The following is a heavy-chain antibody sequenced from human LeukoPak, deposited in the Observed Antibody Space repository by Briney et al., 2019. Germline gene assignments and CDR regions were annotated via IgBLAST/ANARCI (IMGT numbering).Heavy chain of an antibody. CDR2: INSDGSST. V-gene: IGHV3-74*01. D-gene: IGHD3-16*01. Sequence: GGSLRLSCAASGFIFSNYWMLWVRQAPGKGLVWVSRINSDGSSTSYADSVKGRLTISRDNAKNTLYLQMNSLRAEDTAVYYCARVRGGYYSDYWGQGTLVTVS. J-gene: IGHJ4*02. CDR3: ARVRGGYYSDY. CDR1: GFIFSNYW.